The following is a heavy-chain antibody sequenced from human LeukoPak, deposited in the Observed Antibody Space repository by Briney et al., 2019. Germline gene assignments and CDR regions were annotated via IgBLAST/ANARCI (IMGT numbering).Heavy chain of an antibody. CDR3: ARGPYSYDSSGAFDI. J-gene: IGHJ3*02. Sequence: GGSLRLSCAASGFTFSSYWMSWVRQAPGKGLEWVANIRQDGSQKYYVDSAKGRFTISRDNAKNSLYLQMNSLRAEDTAVYFCARGPYSYDSSGAFDIWGQGTMVTVSS. V-gene: IGHV3-7*03. CDR1: GFTFSSYW. CDR2: IRQDGSQK. D-gene: IGHD3-22*01.